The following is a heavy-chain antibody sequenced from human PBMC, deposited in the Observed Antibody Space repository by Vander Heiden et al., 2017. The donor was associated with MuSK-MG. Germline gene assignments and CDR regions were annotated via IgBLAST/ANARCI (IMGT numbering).Heavy chain of an antibody. Sequence: EVQLLESGGGLVQPGGSLRLSCAASGFTFSSYAMSGVRQAPGKGLEWVSAISGSGGSTYYADSVKGRFTISRDNSKNTLYLQMNSLRAEDTAVYYCAGWEVDTAMVTLYPHYYFDYWGQGTLVTVSS. D-gene: IGHD5-18*01. V-gene: IGHV3-23*01. CDR1: GFTFSSYA. CDR3: AGWEVDTAMVTLYPHYYFDY. CDR2: ISGSGGST. J-gene: IGHJ4*02.